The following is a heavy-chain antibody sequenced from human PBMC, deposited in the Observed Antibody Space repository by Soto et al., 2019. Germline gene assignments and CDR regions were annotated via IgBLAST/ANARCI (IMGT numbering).Heavy chain of an antibody. CDR1: GLFFSDYY. D-gene: IGHD3-10*01. CDR2: ISGTGDTK. CDR3: AIGGGQIYYKGLDV. Sequence: LRLSCAASGLFFSDYYLSWIRQAPGKALECVAYISGTGDTKYYADSVTGRFTISRDNPKNSLYLQMNSLRPEDAAVYYCAIGGGQIYYKGLDVWGQGTTVTVSS. J-gene: IGHJ6*02. V-gene: IGHV3-11*01.